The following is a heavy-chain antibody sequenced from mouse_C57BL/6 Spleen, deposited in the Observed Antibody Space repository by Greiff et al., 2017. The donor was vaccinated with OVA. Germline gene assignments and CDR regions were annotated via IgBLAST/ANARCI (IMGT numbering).Heavy chain of an antibody. CDR3: ARGLYYYGSSYVHFDY. V-gene: IGHV1-53*01. D-gene: IGHD1-1*01. CDR2: INPSNGGT. J-gene: IGHJ2*01. Sequence: QVQLKQPGTELVKPGASVKLSCKASGYTFTSYWMHWVKQRPGQGLEWIGNINPSNGGTNYNEKFKSKATLTVDQSSSTAYMQLSSLTSEDSAVYYCARGLYYYGSSYVHFDYWGQGTTLTVSS. CDR1: GYTFTSYW.